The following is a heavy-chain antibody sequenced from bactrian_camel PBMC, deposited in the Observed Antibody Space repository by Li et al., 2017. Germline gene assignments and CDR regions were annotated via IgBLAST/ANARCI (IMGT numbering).Heavy chain of an antibody. J-gene: IGHJ4*01. CDR1: DYTGTYC. CDR2: IKRDGTI. CDR3: AARSNCVVYGASWLRVAALSSPYYNY. V-gene: IGHV3S55*01. D-gene: IGHD6*01. Sequence: QLVESGGGSVQAGGSLRLSCVTSDYTGTYCLGWFRQAPGKEREGVTSIKRDGTISQADSVKGRFTMSRDNAKNTLYLQMNSLKPEDTAMYYCAARSNCVVYGASWLRVAALSSPYYNYWGQGTQVTVS.